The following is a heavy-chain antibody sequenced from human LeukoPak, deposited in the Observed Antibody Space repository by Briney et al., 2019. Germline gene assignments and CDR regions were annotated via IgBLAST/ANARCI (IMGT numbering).Heavy chain of an antibody. J-gene: IGHJ4*02. CDR3: ARDRDSSGWYNEFDY. Sequence: PSETLSLTCAVSGYSISSGYYWGWIRQPPGKGLEWIGSIYHSGSTYYNPSLKSRVTISVDTSKNQFSLKLSSVTAADTAVYYCARDRDSSGWYNEFDYWGQGTWSPSPQ. CDR2: IYHSGST. CDR1: GYSISSGYY. V-gene: IGHV4-38-2*02. D-gene: IGHD6-19*01.